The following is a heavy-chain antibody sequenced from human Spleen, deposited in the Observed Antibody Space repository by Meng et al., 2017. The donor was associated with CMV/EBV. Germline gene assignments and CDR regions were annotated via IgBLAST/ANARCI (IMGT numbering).Heavy chain of an antibody. V-gene: IGHV3-73*01. CDR2: IRSKANSYAT. CDR3: TRRIAAVGTGYDY. CDR1: GFTFSGSA. J-gene: IGHJ4*02. Sequence: SGFTFSGSAMHWVRQASGKGLEWVGRIRSKANSYATAYAASVKGRFTISRDDSKNTAYLQMNSLKTEDTAVYYCTRRIAAVGTGYDYWGQGTLVTVSS. D-gene: IGHD6-13*01.